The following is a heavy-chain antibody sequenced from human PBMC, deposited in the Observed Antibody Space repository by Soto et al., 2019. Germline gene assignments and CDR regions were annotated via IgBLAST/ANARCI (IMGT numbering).Heavy chain of an antibody. CDR2: ISAYNGNT. CDR1: GYTFTSYG. D-gene: IGHD3-22*01. Sequence: ASVKVSCKASGYTFTSYGISWVRQAPGQGLEWMGWISAYNGNTNYAQKLQGRVTMTTDTSTSTAYMELRSLRSDDTAVYYCARATNYYDSSGYSDYWGQGTLVTVSS. CDR3: ARATNYYDSSGYSDY. J-gene: IGHJ4*02. V-gene: IGHV1-18*01.